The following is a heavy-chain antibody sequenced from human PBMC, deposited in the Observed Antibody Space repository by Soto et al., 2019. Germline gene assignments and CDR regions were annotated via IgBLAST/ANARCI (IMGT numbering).Heavy chain of an antibody. D-gene: IGHD4-4*01. Sequence: QVQLQESGPGLVKPSETLSLTCIVSGGSISGYYWSWIRQPPGKGLEWIGYIFYSGSTNYNPSLKIRLTISVDPSKNQFSLKLTSVTAADSAVYYCARHPDYRNNNFYYDMDVWGQGTTVTVSS. CDR2: IFYSGST. J-gene: IGHJ6*02. V-gene: IGHV4-59*08. CDR1: GGSISGYY. CDR3: ARHPDYRNNNFYYDMDV.